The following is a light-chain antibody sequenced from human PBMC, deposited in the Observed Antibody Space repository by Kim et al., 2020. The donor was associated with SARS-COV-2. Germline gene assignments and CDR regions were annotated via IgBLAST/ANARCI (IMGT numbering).Light chain of an antibody. CDR3: QQYMTSSLN. V-gene: IGKV3-20*01. CDR1: QSVRRNY. Sequence: SPGDRATRSCRASQSVRRNYLAWYQQKPGQAPRLLLYGASTRAAGVPDRFSGSGSGTDFTLIISGLEPEDCAVYFCQQYMTSSLNFGPGTKVDIK. CDR2: GAS. J-gene: IGKJ3*01.